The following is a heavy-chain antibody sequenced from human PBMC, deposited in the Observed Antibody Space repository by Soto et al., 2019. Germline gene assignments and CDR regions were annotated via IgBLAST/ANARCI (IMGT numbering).Heavy chain of an antibody. V-gene: IGHV6-1*01. Sequence: QSQTLSLTCAISGDSVSSNSAAWNWIRQSPSRCLEWLGRTYYRSKWYNDYAVSVKSRITINPDTSKNQFSLQLNSVTPEDTAVYYCARVLYEYDSSGYWGWFDTWGQGTLVTVSS. CDR1: GDSVSSNSAA. J-gene: IGHJ5*02. CDR2: TYYRSKWYN. D-gene: IGHD3-22*01. CDR3: ARVLYEYDSSGYWGWFDT.